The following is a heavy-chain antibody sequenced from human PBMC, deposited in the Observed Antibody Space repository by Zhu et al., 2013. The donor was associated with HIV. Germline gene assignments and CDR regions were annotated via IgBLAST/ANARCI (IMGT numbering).Heavy chain of an antibody. CDR1: GYTFTRFG. J-gene: IGHJ5*02. CDR3: ATGPTYSVSPA. CDR2: ISPKNGDT. D-gene: IGHD3-16*01. V-gene: IGHV1-18*01. Sequence: QAQLVQSGTEVKKPGASVKVSCQASGYTFTRFGISWVRQAPGQGLEWMGWISPKNGDTNYAQNFQGKVTMTTDTAFMELTSLRSEDTAVYYCATGPTYSVSPAWGQGALVTVSS.